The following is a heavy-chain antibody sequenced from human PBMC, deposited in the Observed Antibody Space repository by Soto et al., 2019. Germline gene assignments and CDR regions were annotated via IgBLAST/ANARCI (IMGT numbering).Heavy chain of an antibody. V-gene: IGHV3-11*01. D-gene: IGHD3-3*01. CDR1: GFTFSDYY. J-gene: IGHJ5*02. Sequence: KLGGSLRLSCAASGFTFSDYYMSWIRQAPGKGLEWVSYISSSGSTIYYADSVKGRFTISRDNAKNSLYLQMNSLRAEDTAVYYCARTTYYDFWSGYYTGSWFDPWGQGTLVTVSS. CDR3: ARTTYYDFWSGYYTGSWFDP. CDR2: ISSSGSTI.